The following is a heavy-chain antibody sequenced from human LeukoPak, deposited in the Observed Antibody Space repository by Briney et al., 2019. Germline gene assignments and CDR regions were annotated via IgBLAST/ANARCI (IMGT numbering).Heavy chain of an antibody. J-gene: IGHJ4*02. CDR2: TYYRSKWYN. Sequence: SQTLSLTCAISGDSVSSNSAAWNWIRQSPSRGLEWLGRTYYRSKWYNDYAVSVKSRITINPDTSKNQFSLQLNSVTPEDTAVYYCARVGYCSSTSCYIFDYWGRGTLVTVSS. D-gene: IGHD2-2*01. CDR1: GDSVSSNSAA. CDR3: ARVGYCSSTSCYIFDY. V-gene: IGHV6-1*01.